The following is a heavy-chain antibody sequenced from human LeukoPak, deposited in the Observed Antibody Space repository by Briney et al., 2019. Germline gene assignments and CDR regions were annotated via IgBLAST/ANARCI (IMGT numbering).Heavy chain of an antibody. D-gene: IGHD5-12*01. CDR3: ARLPRYSGYSDAFDI. Sequence: PSETLSLTCTVAGGSISSSSYYWGWIRQPPGKGLEWIESIYYSGSTYYNPSLKSRVTISVDTSKNQFSLKLSSVTAADTAVYYCARLPRYSGYSDAFDIWGQGTMVTVSS. V-gene: IGHV4-39*07. CDR2: IYYSGST. CDR1: GGSISSSSYY. J-gene: IGHJ3*02.